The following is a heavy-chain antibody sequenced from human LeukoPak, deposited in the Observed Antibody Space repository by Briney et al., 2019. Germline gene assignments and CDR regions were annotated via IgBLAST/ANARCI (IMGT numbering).Heavy chain of an antibody. CDR3: ARELEITYYYYMDV. J-gene: IGHJ6*03. CDR1: GFTFSSYW. V-gene: IGHV3-7*01. Sequence: GGSLRLSCAASGFTFSSYWMSWVRQAPGKGLEWVANIKQDGSEKYYVDSVKGRFTISRDNAKNSLYLQMNSLRAEDTAVYYCARELEITYYYYMDVWGKGTTVTVSS. CDR2: IKQDGSEK. D-gene: IGHD1-1*01.